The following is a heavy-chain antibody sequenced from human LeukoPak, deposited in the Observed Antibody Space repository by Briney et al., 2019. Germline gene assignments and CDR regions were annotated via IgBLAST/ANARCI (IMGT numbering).Heavy chain of an antibody. CDR3: ASWTHYDFWSGPTSNEDDYYYLDV. CDR2: IIPIFGPA. J-gene: IGHJ6*03. CDR1: GGTFSGYA. Sequence: SVKVSCNASGGTFSGYAISWVRQAPGQGLEWMGGIIPIFGPANYAQNFQGRVTITADESTSTAFMELSSLRSEDTAVYYCASWTHYDFWSGPTSNEDDYYYLDVWGKGTTVTVSS. V-gene: IGHV1-69*13. D-gene: IGHD3-3*01.